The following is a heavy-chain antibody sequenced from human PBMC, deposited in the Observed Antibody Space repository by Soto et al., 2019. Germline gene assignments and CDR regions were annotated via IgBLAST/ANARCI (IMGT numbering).Heavy chain of an antibody. D-gene: IGHD2-15*01. CDR1: GFSFGSYA. V-gene: IGHV3-23*01. J-gene: IGHJ4*02. Sequence: GGSLRLSCVASGFSFGSYALTWVRQAPGKGLEWVSTISGSDGKTFYADAVKGRFSISRDISQSTLYLQMNSLRADDTAIYYCARCSYLDYWGQGTRVTVSS. CDR2: ISGSDGKT. CDR3: ARCSYLDY.